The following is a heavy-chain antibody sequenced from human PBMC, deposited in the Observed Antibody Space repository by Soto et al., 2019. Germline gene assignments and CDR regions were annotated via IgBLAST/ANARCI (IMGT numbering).Heavy chain of an antibody. CDR2: IYPGDSDT. D-gene: IGHD6-13*01. V-gene: IGHV5-51*01. CDR1: GYSFTSYW. CDR3: ARHTYSSSWYGSSYYYGMDV. Sequence: GEPLKISCKGSGYSFTSYWIAWARQMAGKGLEWMGIIYPGDSDTRYSTSFKGKVTISADKSISTAYLQWSNLKASDTAMYYCARHTYSSSWYGSSYYYGMDVWGQGXPVNLTS. J-gene: IGHJ6*02.